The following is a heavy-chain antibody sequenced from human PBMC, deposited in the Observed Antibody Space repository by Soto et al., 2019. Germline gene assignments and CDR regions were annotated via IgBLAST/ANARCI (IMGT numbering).Heavy chain of an antibody. V-gene: IGHV3-74*01. Sequence: GGSLRLSCAASGFTFSSYWMHWVRQAPGKGLVWVSRINSDGSSTSYADSVKGRFTISRDNAKNTLYLQMNSLRAEDTAVYYFATADITIFGVVTPYGMDVWGQGTTVTVSS. CDR2: INSDGSST. CDR1: GFTFSSYW. CDR3: ATADITIFGVVTPYGMDV. J-gene: IGHJ6*02. D-gene: IGHD3-3*01.